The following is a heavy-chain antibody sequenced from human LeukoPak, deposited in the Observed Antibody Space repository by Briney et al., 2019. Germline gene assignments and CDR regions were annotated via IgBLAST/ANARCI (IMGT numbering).Heavy chain of an antibody. V-gene: IGHV4-39*07. CDR1: GGSISSSSYY. D-gene: IGHD5-12*01. Sequence: TSETLSPTCTVSGGSISSSSYYWGWIRQPPGKGLEWIGSIYYSGSTYYNPSLKSRVTISVDTSKNQFSLKLSSVTAADTAVYYCARVRYGGYVPAYWGQGTLVTVSS. CDR2: IYYSGST. CDR3: ARVRYGGYVPAY. J-gene: IGHJ4*02.